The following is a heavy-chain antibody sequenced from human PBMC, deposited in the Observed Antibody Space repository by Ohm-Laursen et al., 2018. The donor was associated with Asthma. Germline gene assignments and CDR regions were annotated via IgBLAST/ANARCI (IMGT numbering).Heavy chain of an antibody. V-gene: IGHV3-23*01. CDR1: GFTFDTYA. J-gene: IGHJ3*01. Sequence: GSLRLSCAASGFTFDTYAMNWVRQVPGKGREWVSSISLGGGGTYFADSVRGRFTISRDNSNNMLYLHMNSLRADDTAVYYCAKDEYSTTLGVGAFDFWGQGTMVTVSS. D-gene: IGHD6-13*01. CDR2: ISLGGGGT. CDR3: AKDEYSTTLGVGAFDF.